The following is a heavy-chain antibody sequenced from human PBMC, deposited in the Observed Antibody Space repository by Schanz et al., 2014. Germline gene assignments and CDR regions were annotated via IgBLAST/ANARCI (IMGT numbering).Heavy chain of an antibody. CDR2: IIPNLGSA. CDR3: ARGNTIFGVVILGWLDP. V-gene: IGHV1-69*04. Sequence: QVQLVQSGAEVKKPGSSVTVSCKASGDTLSSYGISWVRQAPGQGLEWMGRIIPNLGSANYAQKFQGRVTITADKSTSTVNAELSTLSSEATAIYSCARGNTIFGVVILGWLDPWGQGTLVTVSS. D-gene: IGHD3-3*01. CDR1: GDTLSSYG. J-gene: IGHJ5*02.